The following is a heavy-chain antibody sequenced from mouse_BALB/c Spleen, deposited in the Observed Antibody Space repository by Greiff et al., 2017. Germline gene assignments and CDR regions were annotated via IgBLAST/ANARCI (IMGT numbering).Heavy chain of an antibody. CDR1: GYTFTSYT. CDR3: ARLDGSSFLYYYAMDY. V-gene: IGHV1-4*01. J-gene: IGHJ4*01. Sequence: QVQLQQSGAELARPGASVKMSCKASGYTFTSYTMHWVKQRPGQGLEWIGYINPSSGYTNYNQKFKDKATLTADKSSSTAYMQLSSLTSEDSAVYYCARLDGSSFLYYYAMDYWGQGTSVTVSS. CDR2: INPSSGYT. D-gene: IGHD1-1*01.